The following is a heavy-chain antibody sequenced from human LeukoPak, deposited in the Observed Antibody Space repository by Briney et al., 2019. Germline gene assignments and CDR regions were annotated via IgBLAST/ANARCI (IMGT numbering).Heavy chain of an antibody. CDR2: ISSRSSYI. CDR1: GFTFSRYN. V-gene: IGHV3-21*01. D-gene: IGHD6-19*01. CDR3: ARDAQWLVPEGYYYYMDV. Sequence: GGSLRLSCAGSGFTFSRYNMNWFRQAPGKGRERVSSISSRSSYIFYADSVKGRFTISRDNAKNSLYLQMNSLGAEDTAVYYCARDAQWLVPEGYYYYMDVWGKGTTVTVSS. J-gene: IGHJ6*03.